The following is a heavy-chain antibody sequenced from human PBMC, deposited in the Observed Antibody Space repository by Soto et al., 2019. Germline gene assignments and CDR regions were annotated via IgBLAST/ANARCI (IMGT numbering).Heavy chain of an antibody. J-gene: IGHJ4*02. CDR2: ISAYNGNT. CDR1: GYTFTSYG. CDR3: ATYSSSYLFNDY. Sequence: EASLKVSCKASGYTFTSYGISCVRQAPGQGLEWMGWISAYNGNTNYAQKLQGRVTMTTDTSTSTAYMELRSLRSDDTAVYYCATYSSSYLFNDYWGQGTLVTVSS. D-gene: IGHD6-13*01. V-gene: IGHV1-18*01.